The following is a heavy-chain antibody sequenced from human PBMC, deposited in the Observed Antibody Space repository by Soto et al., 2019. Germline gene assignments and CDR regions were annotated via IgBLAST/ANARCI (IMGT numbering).Heavy chain of an antibody. J-gene: IGHJ5*02. V-gene: IGHV4-61*08. D-gene: IGHD3-22*01. CDR2: ISYSGST. Sequence: PSETLSLTCTVSVGSVSSGGYYWSWILQPPGKGLEWIGYISYSGSTNYNPSLKSRVTISIDTSKNQFSLKLSSLTAADTAVYYCARAIDYYDSSGWGNWFDPWGQGTLVTVSS. CDR3: ARAIDYYDSSGWGNWFDP. CDR1: VGSVSSGGYY.